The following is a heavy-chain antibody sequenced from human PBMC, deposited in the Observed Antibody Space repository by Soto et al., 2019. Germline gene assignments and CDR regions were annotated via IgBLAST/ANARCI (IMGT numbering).Heavy chain of an antibody. J-gene: IGHJ4*02. D-gene: IGHD2-15*01. Sequence: VQLVESGGGLVKPGGSLRLSCAASGFTFSSYSMNWVRQAPGKGLEWVSSISSSSSYIYYADSVKGRFIISRDNAKNSLYLQMNSLRAEDTAVYYCATVYCSGGSCYGRDYWGQGTLVTVSS. V-gene: IGHV3-21*01. CDR3: ATVYCSGGSCYGRDY. CDR2: ISSSSSYI. CDR1: GFTFSSYS.